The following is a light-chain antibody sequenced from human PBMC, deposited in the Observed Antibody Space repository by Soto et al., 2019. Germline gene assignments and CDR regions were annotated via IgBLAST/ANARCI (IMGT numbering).Light chain of an antibody. CDR3: QQSYSTPYT. J-gene: IGKJ2*01. V-gene: IGKV1-27*01. CDR1: QGIGNY. CDR2: AAS. Sequence: DIQMTQSPSSLSAFVGDRVTITCRASQGIGNYLACYQEKPGKVPKLLIYAASTLQSGVSSRFSGSGSGTDFTLTISSLQPEDFATYYCQQSYSTPYTFGQGTKLEIK.